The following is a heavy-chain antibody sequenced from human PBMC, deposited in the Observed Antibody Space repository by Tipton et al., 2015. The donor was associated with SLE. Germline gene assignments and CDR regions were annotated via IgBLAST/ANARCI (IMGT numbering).Heavy chain of an antibody. CDR1: GGSISSDDYY. D-gene: IGHD1-26*01. Sequence: TLSLTCTVSGGSISSDDYYWTWVRQHPGKGLEWIGTIHHSGSTYYNPSLKSRVTISVDTSKNQFSLILSPVTAADTAVYYCTSDGPTNIASTWGQGTLVTVSS. CDR2: IHHSGST. V-gene: IGHV4-39*07. CDR3: TSDGPTNIAST. J-gene: IGHJ4*02.